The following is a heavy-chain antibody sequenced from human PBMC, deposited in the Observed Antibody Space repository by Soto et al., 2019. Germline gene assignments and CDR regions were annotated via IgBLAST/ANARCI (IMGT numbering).Heavy chain of an antibody. CDR2: IIPIFATA. D-gene: IGHD3-10*01. J-gene: IGHJ4*02. Sequence: QVQLVQSGAEVKKPGSSVKVSCKASGGTFSSYAISWVRQAPEQGLQWMGGIIPIFATANYAQKFQGRVTITADESTSTAYMELSSLRSEDTAVYYCARGTRFGSYYDYWGQGTLVTVSS. V-gene: IGHV1-69*01. CDR3: ARGTRFGSYYDY. CDR1: GGTFSSYA.